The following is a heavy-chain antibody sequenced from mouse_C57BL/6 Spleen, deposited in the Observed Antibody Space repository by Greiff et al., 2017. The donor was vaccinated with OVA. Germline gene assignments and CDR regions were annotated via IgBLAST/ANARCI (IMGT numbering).Heavy chain of an antibody. Sequence: EVQRVESGGGLVQPKGSLKLSCAASGFSFNTYAMNWVRQAPGKGLEWVARIRSKSNNYATYYADSVKDRFTISRDDSESMLYLQMNNLKTEDTAMYYCGRHYYWYFDVWGTGTTVTVSS. CDR2: IRSKSNNYAT. V-gene: IGHV10-1*01. CDR3: GRHYYWYFDV. J-gene: IGHJ1*03. CDR1: GFSFNTYA.